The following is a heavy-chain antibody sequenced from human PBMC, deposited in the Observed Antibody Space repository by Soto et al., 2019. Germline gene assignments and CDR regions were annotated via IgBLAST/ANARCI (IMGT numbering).Heavy chain of an antibody. CDR1: GFTFSNYE. D-gene: IGHD1-1*01. CDR2: TSYDGNNE. CDR3: AKDKGVFNWATSYFDY. Sequence: GGSLRLSCAASGFTFSNYEMHWVRQAPGKGLEWVALTSYDGNNEYYTDSVKGRFTISRDNSKNTLFLQMNSPRPEDTAVYYCAKDKGVFNWATSYFDYWGQGALVTVSS. J-gene: IGHJ4*02. V-gene: IGHV3-30*18.